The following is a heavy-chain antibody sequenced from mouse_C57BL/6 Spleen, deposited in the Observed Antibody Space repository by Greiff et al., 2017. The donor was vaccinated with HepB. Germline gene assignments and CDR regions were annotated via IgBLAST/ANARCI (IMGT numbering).Heavy chain of an antibody. J-gene: IGHJ3*01. V-gene: IGHV1-59*01. CDR1: GYTFTSYW. CDR2: IDPSDSYT. D-gene: IGHD2-3*01. CDR3: ASDGYGAY. Sequence: QVHVKQPGAELVRPGTSVKLSCKASGYTFTSYWMHWVKQRPGQGLEWIGVIDPSDSYTNYNQKFKGKATLTVDTSSSTAYMQLSSLTSEDSAVYYCASDGYGAYWGQGTLVTVSA.